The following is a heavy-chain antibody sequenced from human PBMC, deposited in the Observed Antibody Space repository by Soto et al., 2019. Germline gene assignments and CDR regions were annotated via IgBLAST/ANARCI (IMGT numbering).Heavy chain of an antibody. J-gene: IGHJ4*02. CDR3: ARDSPFDASSGYLEY. CDR2: IKQDGSEK. CDR1: GFMFGNYW. D-gene: IGHD3-22*01. Sequence: EVKLVESRGGLVQPGGSLRLSCAPSGFMFGNYWMSWVRQAPGKGLEWVANIKQDGSEKYYVDSVKGRFTISRDNAKNTLYLQMTSLRADDTAVYYCARDSPFDASSGYLEYWGQGTLVTVSS. V-gene: IGHV3-7*01.